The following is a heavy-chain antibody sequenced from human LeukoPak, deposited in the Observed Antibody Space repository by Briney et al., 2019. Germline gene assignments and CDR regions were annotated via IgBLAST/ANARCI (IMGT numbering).Heavy chain of an antibody. CDR2: INPKSGGT. D-gene: IGHD6-13*01. CDR1: GYTFTDYF. Sequence: ASVKVSCKASGYTFTDYFMNWVRQAPGQGLEWMGWINPKSGGTVYAQKFQGRVTMTRDTSISTAYMELSSLRSDDTAVYYCARARYSTRWQSDFDYWGQGTLVTVSS. V-gene: IGHV1-2*02. CDR3: ARARYSTRWQSDFDY. J-gene: IGHJ4*02.